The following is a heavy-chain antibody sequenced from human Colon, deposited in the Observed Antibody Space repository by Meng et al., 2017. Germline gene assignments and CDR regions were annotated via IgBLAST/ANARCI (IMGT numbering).Heavy chain of an antibody. D-gene: IGHD3-16*01. J-gene: IGHJ4*02. CDR1: GGSFSDYY. CDR3: AAQRRSTSYPYY. Sequence: QVQLKQWGAVLLKPSETLSLTCAVSGGSFSDYYWSWIRQSPGKGLEWIGEISHRGTTNYNPSLKSRVTISLDTSRNQFSLNLTSVTAADTAVYYCAAQRRSTSYPYYWGQGTLVTVSS. CDR2: ISHRGTT. V-gene: IGHV4-34*01.